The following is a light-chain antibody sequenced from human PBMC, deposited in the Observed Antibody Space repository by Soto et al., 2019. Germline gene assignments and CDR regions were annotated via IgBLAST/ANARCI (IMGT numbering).Light chain of an antibody. J-gene: IGLJ1*01. V-gene: IGLV2-11*01. CDR1: SSDVGRYSY. Sequence: QSALTQPRSVSGSPGQSVSISCTGTSSDVGRYSYVSWYQQHPGKAPKLMIYDVSERSSGVPDRFSGSKSGNTASLTISGRQAEDEADYYCCSYAGTYAGVFGTGTKVTVL. CDR2: DVS. CDR3: CSYAGTYAGV.